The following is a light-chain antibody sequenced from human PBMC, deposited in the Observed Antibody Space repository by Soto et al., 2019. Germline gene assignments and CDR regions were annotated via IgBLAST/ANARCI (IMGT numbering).Light chain of an antibody. CDR3: NSYGSTSTRYV. CDR1: SSDVGGYNY. CDR2: EVS. J-gene: IGLJ1*01. V-gene: IGLV2-14*01. Sequence: QSALTQPASVSGSPGQSITTSCTGTSSDVGGYNYVSWYQQHPGKAPKLMIYEVSNRPSGVSNRFSGSKSGNTASLTISGLQAEDEADYFCNSYGSTSTRYVFGTGTKVTVL.